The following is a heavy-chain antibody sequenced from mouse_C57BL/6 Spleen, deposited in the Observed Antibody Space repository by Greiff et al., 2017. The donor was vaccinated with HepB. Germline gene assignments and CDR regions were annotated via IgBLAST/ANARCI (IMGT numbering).Heavy chain of an antibody. D-gene: IGHD2-5*01. Sequence: QVQLQQPGAELVKPGASVKLSCKASGYTFTSYWMQWVNQRPGQGLEWIGEIDPTDSYTNYNQKFKGKATLTVDTSSSTAYMQLSSLTSEDSAVYYCARSYSNYDYALDYWGQGTTVTVSS. V-gene: IGHV1-50*01. J-gene: IGHJ4*01. CDR1: GYTFTSYW. CDR2: IDPTDSYT. CDR3: ARSYSNYDYALDY.